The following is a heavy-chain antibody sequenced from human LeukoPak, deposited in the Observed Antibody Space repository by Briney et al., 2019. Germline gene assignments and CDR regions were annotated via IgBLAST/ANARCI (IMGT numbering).Heavy chain of an antibody. CDR1: GYTFTSYG. J-gene: IGHJ5*02. Sequence: GASVKVSCKASGYTFTSYGISWVRQAPGQGLEWMGIISPSGGSTSYAQKFQGRVTMTRDTSTSTVYMELSSLRSEDTAVYYCARVPAADINWFDPWGQGTLVTVSS. CDR2: ISPSGGST. D-gene: IGHD2-2*01. V-gene: IGHV1-46*01. CDR3: ARVPAADINWFDP.